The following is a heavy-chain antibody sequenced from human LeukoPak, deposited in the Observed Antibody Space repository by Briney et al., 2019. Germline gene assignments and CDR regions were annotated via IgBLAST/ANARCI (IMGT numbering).Heavy chain of an antibody. J-gene: IGHJ3*02. CDR3: ARGGGGNGNDAYDI. CDR1: GFTFSSYS. Sequence: PGGSLRLSCAASGFTFSSYSMNWVRQAPGKGLEWVSSISTSSSYIFYADSVKGRFTISRDNAKNSLYLQMNSLRAEDTAVYYCARGGGGNGNDAYDIWGQGTMVTVSS. V-gene: IGHV3-21*01. CDR2: ISTSSSYI. D-gene: IGHD4-23*01.